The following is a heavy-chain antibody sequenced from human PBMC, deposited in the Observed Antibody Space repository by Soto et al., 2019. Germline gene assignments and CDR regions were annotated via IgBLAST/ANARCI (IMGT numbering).Heavy chain of an antibody. CDR1: GGTFSSYT. CDR2: IIPILGIA. CDR3: ARAPRSNCSGGSCYSFNY. Sequence: QVQLVQSGAEVKKPGSSVKVSCKASGGTFSSYTISWVRQAPGQGLEWMGRIIPILGIANYAQKFQGRVTITADKATSTAYMELSSLRSEDTAVYYCARAPRSNCSGGSCYSFNYWGQGTLVTVSS. J-gene: IGHJ4*02. V-gene: IGHV1-69*02. D-gene: IGHD2-15*01.